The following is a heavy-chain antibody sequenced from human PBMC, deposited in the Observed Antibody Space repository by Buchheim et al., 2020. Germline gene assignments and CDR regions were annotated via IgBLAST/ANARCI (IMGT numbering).Heavy chain of an antibody. CDR2: INHSGST. V-gene: IGHV4-34*01. D-gene: IGHD6-13*01. Sequence: QVQLQQWGAGLLKPTETLSLTCAVYGGSFSGYYWSWIRQPPGKGLEWIGEINHSGSTNYNPSLKSRVTISVDTSKNQFSLKLSSVTAADTAVYYCAREGMSTIAAAPHGSYFDYWGQGTL. CDR3: AREGMSTIAAAPHGSYFDY. J-gene: IGHJ4*02. CDR1: GGSFSGYY.